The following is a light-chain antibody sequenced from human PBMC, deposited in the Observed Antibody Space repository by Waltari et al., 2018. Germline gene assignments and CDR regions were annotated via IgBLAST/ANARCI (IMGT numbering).Light chain of an antibody. J-gene: IGLJ2*01. V-gene: IGLV3-1*01. CDR3: QAWDSNTVV. CDR2: QDK. CDR1: ELGDKY. Sequence: SYELTQPPSVSVSPGQTASITCSGDELGDKYVCWYQQKPGQSPGVVIYQDKKRPSGIPERFSGSNSGNTATLTISETQAMDEADYYCQAWDSNTVVFGGGTKVTVL.